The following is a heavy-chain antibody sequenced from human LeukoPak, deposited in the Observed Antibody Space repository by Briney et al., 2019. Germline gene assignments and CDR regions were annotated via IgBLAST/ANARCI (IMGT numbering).Heavy chain of an antibody. D-gene: IGHD3-10*01. CDR3: VTELSWSGESTMDV. CDR1: GFTFEDYV. Sequence: GGSLRLSCAASGFTFEDYVMHWVRQVSGEGLEWVSGISWNSGSIGYAGSVKGRFTISRDNAKNSLYLQMNSLRTEDTALYYCVTELSWSGESTMDVWGQGTTVTVSS. V-gene: IGHV3-9*01. J-gene: IGHJ6*02. CDR2: ISWNSGSI.